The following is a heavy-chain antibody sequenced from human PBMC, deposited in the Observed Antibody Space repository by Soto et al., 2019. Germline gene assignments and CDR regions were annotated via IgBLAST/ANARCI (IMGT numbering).Heavy chain of an antibody. J-gene: IGHJ5*02. V-gene: IGHV3-74*01. CDR3: ARDYMLRGRDSNWFDP. CDR1: GFTFSNYW. CDR2: INTDGRST. D-gene: IGHD3-10*01. Sequence: PGGSLRLSCAASGFTFSNYWMYWVRQAPGKGLVWVSRINTDGRSTTYADSVKGRFAISRDNAKNTLYLQMNSLRAEDTAVYYCARDYMLRGRDSNWFDPWGQGTLVTVSS.